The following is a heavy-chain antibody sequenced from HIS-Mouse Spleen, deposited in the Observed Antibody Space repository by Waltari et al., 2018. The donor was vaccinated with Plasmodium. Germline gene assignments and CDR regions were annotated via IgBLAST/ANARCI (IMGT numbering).Heavy chain of an antibody. J-gene: IGHJ4*02. V-gene: IGHV3-53*02. CDR2: YCSGGCT. D-gene: IGHD6-13*01. CDR1: GFTVSSNY. CDR3: ARGNSGYSSSWYLFDY. Sequence: EVQLVETGGGLIQPGGSLRLSCAASGFTVSSNYMSWVRQAPGKGFGWVLVYCSGGCTYYAGSVKGRFIISRDNSKNALDLQMNSLGAEDTAVYYCARGNSGYSSSWYLFDYWGQGTLVTVSS.